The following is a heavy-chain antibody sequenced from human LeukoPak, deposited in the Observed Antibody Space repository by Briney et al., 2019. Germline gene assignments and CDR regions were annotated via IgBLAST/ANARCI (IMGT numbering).Heavy chain of an antibody. D-gene: IGHD6-19*01. J-gene: IGHJ3*02. CDR3: ARGGVAVAGTRDAFDI. CDR1: GYTFTGYY. CDR2: INPNSGGT. V-gene: IGHV1-2*04. Sequence: APVKVSCKASGYTFTGYYMHWVRQAPGQGLEWMGWINPNSGGTNYAQKFQGWVTMTRDTSISTAYMELSRLRSDDTAVYYCARGGVAVAGTRDAFDIWGQGTMVTVSS.